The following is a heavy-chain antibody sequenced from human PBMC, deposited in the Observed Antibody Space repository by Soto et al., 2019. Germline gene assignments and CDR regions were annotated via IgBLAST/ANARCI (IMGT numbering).Heavy chain of an antibody. J-gene: IGHJ4*02. Sequence: QVQLVQSGAEVKKPGASVKVSCKASGFTLTAYYVHWLRQAPGQGLEWMGWLNPNTGGTNYAQKFQGRVTMTRDTSINTAYMELSILRSADTAVYYCAKYNWNDGYFDLWGQGALVTVSS. CDR1: GFTLTAYY. CDR2: LNPNTGGT. V-gene: IGHV1-2*02. CDR3: AKYNWNDGYFDL. D-gene: IGHD1-1*01.